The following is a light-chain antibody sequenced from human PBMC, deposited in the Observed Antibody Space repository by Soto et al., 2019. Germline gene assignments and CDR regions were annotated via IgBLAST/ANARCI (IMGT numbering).Light chain of an antibody. V-gene: IGKV3-15*01. CDR3: QQYNKWPLT. Sequence: EIVMTQSPATLSVSPGERATLSCRASQTVRSDFAWYQQKPGQAPRLLIYGASTRATGIPARFSGSGSGTEFTLTISSLQSEDFEVYYCQQYNKWPLTFGAGTKVDIX. CDR2: GAS. CDR1: QTVRSD. J-gene: IGKJ4*01.